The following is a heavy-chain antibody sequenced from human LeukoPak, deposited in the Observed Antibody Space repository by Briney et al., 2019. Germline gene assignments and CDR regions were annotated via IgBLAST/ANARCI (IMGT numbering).Heavy chain of an antibody. Sequence: GASVKVSCKASGYTFTGYYLHWVRQAPGQGLEWMGWINSNRGDTNYAQKFQGRVTMTRDTSISTAYMELSRLRSDDTAVYYCARSQVDTAMSGLFFDYWGQGTLVTVSS. CDR1: GYTFTGYY. J-gene: IGHJ4*02. V-gene: IGHV1-2*02. D-gene: IGHD5-18*01. CDR2: INSNRGDT. CDR3: ARSQVDTAMSGLFFDY.